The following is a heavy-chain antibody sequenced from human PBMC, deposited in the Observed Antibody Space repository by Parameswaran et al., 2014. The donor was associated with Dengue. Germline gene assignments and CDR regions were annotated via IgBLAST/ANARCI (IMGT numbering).Heavy chain of an antibody. D-gene: IGHD5-18*01. J-gene: IGHJ4*02. Sequence: PGASVKVSCKASGYTFASYGIIWVRQAPGQGLEWMGWISTYNGNTNYAQKLQGRVTMTTDTSTSTAFMELRSLRSDDTAVYYCAREVPGGYSYGPQFDYWGQGTLVTRLL. CDR2: ISTYNGNT. CDR1: GYTFASYG. CDR3: AREVPGGYSYGPQFDY. V-gene: IGHV1-18*01.